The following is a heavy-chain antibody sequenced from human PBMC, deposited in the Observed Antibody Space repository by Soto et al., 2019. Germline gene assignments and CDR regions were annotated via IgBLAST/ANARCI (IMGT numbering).Heavy chain of an antibody. CDR3: ARTYYYDSSGFPTAGAFDI. Sequence: GESLKISCKGSGYSFTSYWIGWVRQMPGKGLEWMGIIYPGDSDTRYSPSFQGQVTISADKSISTAYLQWSSLKASDTAMYYCARTYYYDSSGFPTAGAFDIWGQGTMVTVSS. CDR2: IYPGDSDT. CDR1: GYSFTSYW. J-gene: IGHJ3*02. V-gene: IGHV5-51*01. D-gene: IGHD3-22*01.